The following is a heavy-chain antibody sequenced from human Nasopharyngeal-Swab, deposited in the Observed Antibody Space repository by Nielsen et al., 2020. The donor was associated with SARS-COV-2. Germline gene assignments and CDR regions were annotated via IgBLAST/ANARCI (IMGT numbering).Heavy chain of an antibody. CDR2: IYYSGST. CDR3: ASGGAPYYFDY. D-gene: IGHD3-16*01. J-gene: IGHJ4*02. Sequence: SETLSLTCTVSGGSISSYYWSWIRQPSGKGLEWIGYIYYSGSTNYNPSLKSRVTISVDTSKNQFSLKLSSVTAADTAVYYCASGGAPYYFDYWGQGTLVTVSS. V-gene: IGHV4-59*08. CDR1: GGSISSYY.